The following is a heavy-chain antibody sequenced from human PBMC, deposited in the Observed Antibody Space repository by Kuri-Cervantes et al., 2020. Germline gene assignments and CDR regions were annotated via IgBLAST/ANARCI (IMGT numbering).Heavy chain of an antibody. Sequence: ESLKISCTVSGGSISSYYWSWIRQPPGKGLEWIGSIYYSGSTYYNPSLKSRVTISVDTSKNQFSLKLSSVTAADTAVYYCARCPYYGPNHLGPDYWGQGTLVTVSS. V-gene: IGHV4-59*12. CDR3: ARCPYYGPNHLGPDY. D-gene: IGHD3-3*01. CDR2: IYYSGST. CDR1: GGSISSYY. J-gene: IGHJ4*02.